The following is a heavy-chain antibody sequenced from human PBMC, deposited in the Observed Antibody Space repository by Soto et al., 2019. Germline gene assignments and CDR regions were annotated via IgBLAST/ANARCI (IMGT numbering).Heavy chain of an antibody. D-gene: IGHD6-6*01. V-gene: IGHV1-69*02. Sequence: QVQLVQSGAEVKKPGSSVKVSCKASGGTFSSYTISWVRQAPGQGLEWMGRVIPILGIANYAQKFQGRVTITADKSTSTAYMELSSLRSEDTAVYYGARGRYLGDYSSSSRSPDWFDPWGQGTLVTVSS. CDR3: ARGRYLGDYSSSSRSPDWFDP. CDR1: GGTFSSYT. J-gene: IGHJ5*02. CDR2: VIPILGIA.